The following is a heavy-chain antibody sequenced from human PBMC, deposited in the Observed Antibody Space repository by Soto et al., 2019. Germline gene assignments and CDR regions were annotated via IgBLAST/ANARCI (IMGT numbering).Heavy chain of an antibody. Sequence: SVQVSCKASGGTFSSYAISWVRQAPGQGLEWMGGIIPIFGTANYAQKFQGRVTITADESTSTAYMELSSLRSEDTAVYYCARDRRGIVVVVAATGWFDPWGQGTMVTVSS. CDR3: ARDRRGIVVVVAATGWFDP. D-gene: IGHD2-15*01. CDR2: IIPIFGTA. V-gene: IGHV1-69*13. CDR1: GGTFSSYA. J-gene: IGHJ5*02.